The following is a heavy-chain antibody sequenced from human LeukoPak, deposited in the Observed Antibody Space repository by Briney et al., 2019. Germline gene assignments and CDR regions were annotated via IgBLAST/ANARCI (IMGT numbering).Heavy chain of an antibody. V-gene: IGHV3-30*19. CDR3: ARSQRESQPLLRKESYYFDY. CDR2: ISYDGSNK. Sequence: GGSLRLSCAASGFTFSSYGMHWVRQAPGKGLEWVAVISYDGSNKYYADSVKGRFTISRDNSKNTLYLQMNSLRAEDTAVYYCARSQRESQPLLRKESYYFDYWGQGTLVTVSS. J-gene: IGHJ4*02. CDR1: GFTFSSYG. D-gene: IGHD2-15*01.